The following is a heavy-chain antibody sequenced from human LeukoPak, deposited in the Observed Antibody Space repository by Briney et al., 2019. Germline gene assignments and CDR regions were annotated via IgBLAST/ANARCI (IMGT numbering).Heavy chain of an antibody. CDR2: INAGNGNT. V-gene: IGHV1-3*01. J-gene: IGHJ3*02. Sequence: ASVKVSCKASGYTFTSYAMHWVRQAPGQRLEWMGWINAGNGNTKYSQKFQGRVTITRDTSASTAYMELISLISEDTAVYYCARGTRITMIVVVITADDAFDIWGQGTMVTVSS. D-gene: IGHD3-22*01. CDR3: ARGTRITMIVVVITADDAFDI. CDR1: GYTFTSYA.